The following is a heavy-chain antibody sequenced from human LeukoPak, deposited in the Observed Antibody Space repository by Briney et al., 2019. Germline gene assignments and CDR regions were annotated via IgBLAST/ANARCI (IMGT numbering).Heavy chain of an antibody. J-gene: IGHJ5*02. CDR2: IYASGST. CDR1: GGSFSSHY. Sequence: SETLSLTCTVSGGSFSSHYWSWIRQPAGKGLEWIGRIYASGSTTYNPSLKSRVTMSADTSKNQFSLKLNSVTAADTAVYYCARDYDVLTAYPPTQLFDPWGQGTLVTVSS. D-gene: IGHD3-9*01. CDR3: ARDYDVLTAYPPTQLFDP. V-gene: IGHV4-4*07.